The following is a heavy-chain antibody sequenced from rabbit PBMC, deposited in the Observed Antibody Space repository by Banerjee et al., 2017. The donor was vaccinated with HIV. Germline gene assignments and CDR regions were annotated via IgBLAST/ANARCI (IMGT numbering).Heavy chain of an antibody. J-gene: IGHJ6*01. D-gene: IGHD6-1*01. Sequence: QEQLVESGGGLVQPGGSLKLFCKASGFDFSSYGVSWVRQAPGKGLEWIGYIDPVFGNTVYASWVNGRFTISKTSSTTVTLQMTSLTVADTATYFCARDLGTDYAGYGYGLDLWGPGTLVTVS. CDR3: ARDLGTDYAGYGYGLDL. CDR2: IDPVFGNT. V-gene: IGHV1S39*01. CDR1: GFDFSSYG.